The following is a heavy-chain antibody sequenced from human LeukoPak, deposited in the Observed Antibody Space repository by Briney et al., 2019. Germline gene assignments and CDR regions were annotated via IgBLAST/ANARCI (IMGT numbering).Heavy chain of an antibody. J-gene: IGHJ4*02. CDR3: ARAPSFGTVDY. Sequence: GESLRLSCAASGFTFGSSWMSWVRQAPGKGLEWVANIKPDGSAGYYVGSAEGRFIVSRDNANNYLYLHMGSLRAEDTAFYYCARAPSFGTVDYWGQGTLVTVSS. CDR2: IKPDGSAG. V-gene: IGHV3-7*01. CDR1: GFTFGSSW. D-gene: IGHD1-7*01.